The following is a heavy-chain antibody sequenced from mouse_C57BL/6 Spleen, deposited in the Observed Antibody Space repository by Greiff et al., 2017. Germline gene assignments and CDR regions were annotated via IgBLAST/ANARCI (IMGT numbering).Heavy chain of an antibody. V-gene: IGHV5-9*01. D-gene: IGHD4-1*01. J-gene: IGHJ2*01. CDR2: ISGGGGNT. CDR3: ARTGPYYFDY. Sequence: EVKLVESGGGLVKPGGSLKLSCAASGFTFSSYTMSWVRQTPEKRLEWVATISGGGGNTYYPDSVKGRFTISRDKAKNTLYLQMSSLRSEDTALYYCARTGPYYFDYWGQGTTLTVSS. CDR1: GFTFSSYT.